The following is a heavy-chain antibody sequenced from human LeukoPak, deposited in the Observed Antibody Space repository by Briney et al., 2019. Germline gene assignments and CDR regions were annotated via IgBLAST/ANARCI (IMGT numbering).Heavy chain of an antibody. Sequence: ASETLSLTCTVSGGSISSSSYYWGWIRQPPGKGLEWIGSIYYSGSTYYNPSLKSRVTISVDTSKKQFSLKLSSVTAADTAVYYCARHDLWFGAFDYWGQGTLVTVSS. J-gene: IGHJ4*02. D-gene: IGHD3-10*01. CDR3: ARHDLWFGAFDY. CDR2: IYYSGST. V-gene: IGHV4-39*01. CDR1: GGSISSSSYY.